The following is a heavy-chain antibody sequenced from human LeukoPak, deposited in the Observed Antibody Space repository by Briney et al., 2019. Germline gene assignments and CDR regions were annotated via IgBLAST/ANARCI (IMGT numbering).Heavy chain of an antibody. CDR3: ARAESLWFGEFSY. CDR1: GGSINSDDYY. J-gene: IGHJ4*02. Sequence: PSETLSLTCTVSGGSINSDDYYWSWIRQPPGKGLEWIGYIYHSGTTYYNPSLKSRVTISVDRSKNQFSLQLSSVTAADTAVYYCARAESLWFGEFSYWGQGTLVTVS. D-gene: IGHD3-10*01. V-gene: IGHV4-30-2*01. CDR2: IYHSGTT.